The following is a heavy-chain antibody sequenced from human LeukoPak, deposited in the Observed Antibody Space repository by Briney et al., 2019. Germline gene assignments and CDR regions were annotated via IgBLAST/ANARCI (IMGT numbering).Heavy chain of an antibody. CDR3: ARAHRLCSGGFCYATDY. D-gene: IGHD2-15*01. J-gene: IGHJ4*02. V-gene: IGHV1-2*02. Sequence: GASVKVSCKTSGYTFTGYYIHWVRQAPGQGLQWLGWINPNSGDTNYAQKFQGRVTMTRDTSISTAYMELSNLRSDDTAVYYCARAHRLCSGGFCYATDYWGQGTLVTVSS. CDR2: INPNSGDT. CDR1: GYTFTGYY.